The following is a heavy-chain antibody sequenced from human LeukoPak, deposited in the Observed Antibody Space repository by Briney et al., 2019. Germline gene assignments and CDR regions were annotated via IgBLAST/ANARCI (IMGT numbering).Heavy chain of an antibody. Sequence: GGSLRLSCAASGFTFSSYSMNWVRQAPGKGLEWVSSISSSSSYIYYADSVKGRFTISRDNAENSLYLQMNSLRAEDTAVYYCARLLAFNMVRGVIRDYWGQGTLVTVSS. V-gene: IGHV3-21*01. D-gene: IGHD3-10*01. J-gene: IGHJ4*02. CDR3: ARLLAFNMVRGVIRDY. CDR1: GFTFSSYS. CDR2: ISSSSSYI.